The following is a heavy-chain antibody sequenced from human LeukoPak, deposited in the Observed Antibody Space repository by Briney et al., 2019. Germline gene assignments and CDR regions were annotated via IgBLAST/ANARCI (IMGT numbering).Heavy chain of an antibody. Sequence: GRSLRLSCAASGFTFSNYGMHWVRQAPGKGLEWLAVISYDGSNKYYADSVKGRFTISRDTSKITLYLQMNSLRAEDTAVYYCARERVESSGYYWDYWGQGTLVTVSS. V-gene: IGHV3-30*19. CDR1: GFTFSNYG. CDR3: ARERVESSGYYWDY. J-gene: IGHJ4*02. D-gene: IGHD3-22*01. CDR2: ISYDGSNK.